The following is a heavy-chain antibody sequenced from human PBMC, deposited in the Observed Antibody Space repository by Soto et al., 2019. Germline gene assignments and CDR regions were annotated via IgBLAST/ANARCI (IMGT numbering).Heavy chain of an antibody. D-gene: IGHD2-2*01. CDR1: GFTFSNFG. Sequence: GGSLRLSCAASGFTFSNFGMNWVRQAPGKGLEWVSSISRSSSDIYYADSVKGRFTISRDNAKNSLYLQMNSLRAEDTAVYYCARDLTSASFERYYYYYMDVWGKGTTVTVSS. CDR2: ISRSSSDI. J-gene: IGHJ6*03. CDR3: ARDLTSASFERYYYYYMDV. V-gene: IGHV3-21*01.